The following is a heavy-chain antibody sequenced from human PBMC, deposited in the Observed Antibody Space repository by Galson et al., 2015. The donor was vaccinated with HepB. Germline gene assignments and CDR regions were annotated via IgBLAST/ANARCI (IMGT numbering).Heavy chain of an antibody. J-gene: IGHJ4*02. CDR2: ISYDGSNK. V-gene: IGHV3-30-3*01. D-gene: IGHD3-10*01. CDR3: ASSGY. CDR1: GYTFTSYG. Sequence: SCKASGYTFTSYGISRVRQAPGKGLEWVAVISYDGSNKYYADSVKGRSTISRDNSKNTLYLQMNSLRAEDTAVYYCASSGYWGQGTLVTASS.